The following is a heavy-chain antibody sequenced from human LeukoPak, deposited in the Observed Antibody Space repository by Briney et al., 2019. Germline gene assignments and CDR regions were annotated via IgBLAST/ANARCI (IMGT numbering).Heavy chain of an antibody. J-gene: IGHJ4*02. D-gene: IGHD2-2*01. CDR1: GFTFSSSA. Sequence: GRSLRLSCAASGFTFSSSAMHWVRQAPGKGLEWVAVMSYDGIHVYYADSVKGRFSISRDNSKNTWYLQMNSLRVEDTAVYYCARASSDGIIPAATSFDCWGQGTLVTVSS. CDR2: MSYDGIHV. V-gene: IGHV3-30*14. CDR3: ARASSDGIIPAATSFDC.